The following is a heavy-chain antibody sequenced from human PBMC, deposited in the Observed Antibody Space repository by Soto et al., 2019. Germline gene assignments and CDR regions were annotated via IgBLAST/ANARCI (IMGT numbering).Heavy chain of an antibody. Sequence: QVLLVESGGGLVRPGGSLRLSCSASGFIFTDYYMTWIRQAPGKGLEWVSHISSDGRDIYYADSMEGRLSMSRDNSENSLFLQMDSLRAEDTAVYYCARLGSLGHPYYYAVDVWGQGTPVTVSS. V-gene: IGHV3-11*01. CDR2: ISSDGRDI. CDR3: ARLGSLGHPYYYAVDV. CDR1: GFIFTDYY. J-gene: IGHJ6*02. D-gene: IGHD1-26*01.